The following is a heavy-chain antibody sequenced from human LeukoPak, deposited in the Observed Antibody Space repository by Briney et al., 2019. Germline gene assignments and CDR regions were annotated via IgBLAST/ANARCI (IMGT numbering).Heavy chain of an antibody. CDR2: ISYDGSNK. V-gene: IGHV3-30-3*01. Sequence: GGSLRLSCAASGFTFSSYAMHWVRQAPGKGLEWVAVISYDGSNKYYADSVKGRFTISRDNSKNTLYLQTNSLRAEDTAVYYCARDCYSSSCFDYWGQGTLVTVSS. J-gene: IGHJ4*02. D-gene: IGHD6-13*01. CDR3: ARDCYSSSCFDY. CDR1: GFTFSSYA.